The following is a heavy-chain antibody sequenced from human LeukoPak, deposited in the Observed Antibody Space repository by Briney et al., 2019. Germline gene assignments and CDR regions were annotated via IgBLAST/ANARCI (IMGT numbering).Heavy chain of an antibody. Sequence: GGSLKLSCAASGFTFSSYSMNWVRQAPGKGLEWVSSISSSSSYIYYADSVKGRFTISRDNAKNSLYLQMNSLRSEDTAVYYCARDKGAVAGYYYYGMDVWGQGTTVTVSS. V-gene: IGHV3-21*04. D-gene: IGHD6-19*01. CDR1: GFTFSSYS. J-gene: IGHJ6*02. CDR3: ARDKGAVAGYYYYGMDV. CDR2: ISSSSSYI.